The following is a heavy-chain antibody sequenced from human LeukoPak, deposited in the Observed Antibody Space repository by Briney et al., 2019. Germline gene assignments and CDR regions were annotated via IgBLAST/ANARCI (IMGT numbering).Heavy chain of an antibody. J-gene: IGHJ5*02. CDR3: ARMVTGFPNWFDP. CDR2: IGNSGDTT. V-gene: IGHV3-23*01. Sequence: GGSLRLSCAASGFTFNNYVMSWVRQAPGKGLEWLSAIGNSGDTTYYRDSVKGRFTISRDNSENTLYLQMNSLRAEDTAIYYCARMVTGFPNWFDPWGQGTLVTVSS. CDR1: GFTFNNYV. D-gene: IGHD5-18*01.